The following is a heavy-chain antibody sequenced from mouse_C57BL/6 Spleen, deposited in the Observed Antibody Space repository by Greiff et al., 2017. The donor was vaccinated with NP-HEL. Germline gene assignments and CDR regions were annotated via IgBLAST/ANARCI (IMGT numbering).Heavy chain of an antibody. D-gene: IGHD2-3*01. CDR3: ARFEGYYSFAY. Sequence: EVLLVESGGGLVKPGGSLKLSCAASGFTFSDYGMHWVRQAPEKGLEWVAYISSGSSTIYYADTVKGRFTISRDNAKNTLFLQMNSLRSEDTAMYYCARFEGYYSFAYWGQGTLVTVSA. CDR1: GFTFSDYG. J-gene: IGHJ3*01. V-gene: IGHV5-17*01. CDR2: ISSGSSTI.